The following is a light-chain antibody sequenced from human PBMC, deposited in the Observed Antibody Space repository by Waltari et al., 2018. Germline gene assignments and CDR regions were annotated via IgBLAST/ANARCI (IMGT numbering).Light chain of an antibody. CDR2: DVT. V-gene: IGLV2-14*03. CDR3: SSFTSSTTGI. CDR1: SSDSGGYDY. J-gene: IGLJ2*01. Sequence: SALTQPDSVSGSPGQSITISCSGISSDSGGYDYVSWYQQHPGEAPKVIFYDVTNRPPGVSNRFSGSKSGSSASLTIAGLQPEDEADYYCSSFTSSTTGIFGGGTKLTVL.